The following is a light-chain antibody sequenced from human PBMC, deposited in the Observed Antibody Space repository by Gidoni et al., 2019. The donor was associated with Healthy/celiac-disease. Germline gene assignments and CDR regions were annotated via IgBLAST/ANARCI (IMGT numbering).Light chain of an antibody. CDR3: QQYNNWPPA. CDR2: GAS. V-gene: IGKV3-15*01. Sequence: EIVMTQSPATLSVSPGERATLSCRASQSVSSNLAWYQQKPGQATRLLIYGASTRAPGIPARFSGSESGTEFTLTISRRQSEDFAVYYCQQYNNWPPAFGQGTKVEIK. J-gene: IGKJ1*01. CDR1: QSVSSN.